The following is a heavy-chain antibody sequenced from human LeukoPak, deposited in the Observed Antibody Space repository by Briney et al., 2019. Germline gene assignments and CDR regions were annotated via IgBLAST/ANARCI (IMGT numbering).Heavy chain of an antibody. CDR2: ISGGST. Sequence: GGSLRLSCAASGFTFSSYAMSWVRQAPGKGLEWVSAISGGSTYYADSVKGRFTISRDNSKNTLYLQMNSLRAEDTAVYYCASERQNCSSTSCYRWDWFDPWGQGTLVTVSS. CDR3: ASERQNCSSTSCYRWDWFDP. D-gene: IGHD2-2*01. CDR1: GFTFSSYA. J-gene: IGHJ5*02. V-gene: IGHV3-23*01.